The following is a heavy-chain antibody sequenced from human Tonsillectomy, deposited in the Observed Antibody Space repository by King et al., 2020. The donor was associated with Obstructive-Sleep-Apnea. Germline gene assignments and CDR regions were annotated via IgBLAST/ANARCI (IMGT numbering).Heavy chain of an antibody. CDR3: AKDRDSYGYEAFDY. J-gene: IGHJ4*02. CDR2: IRYDGSNK. D-gene: IGHD5-18*01. Sequence: QLVQSGGGVVQPGGSLRLSCAASVFTFSSYGMHWVRQAPGKGLEWVAFIRYDGSNKYYADSVKGRFTISRDNSKNTLYLQMNSLRAEDTAVYYCAKDRDSYGYEAFDYWGQGTLVTVSS. CDR1: VFTFSSYG. V-gene: IGHV3-30*02.